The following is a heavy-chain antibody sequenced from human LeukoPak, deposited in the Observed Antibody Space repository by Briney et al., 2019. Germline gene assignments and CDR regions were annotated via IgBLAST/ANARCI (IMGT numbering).Heavy chain of an antibody. J-gene: IGHJ5*02. CDR3: ARGVGYCSSTSCRGGWFDP. D-gene: IGHD2-2*01. CDR1: GGSFSGYY. V-gene: IGHV4-34*01. CDR2: INHSGST. Sequence: PSETLSLTCAVYGGSFSGYYWSWIRQPPGKGLEWIGEINHSGSTNYNPSLKSRVTISVDTSKNQFSLKLSSVTAADTAEYYCARGVGYCSSTSCRGGWFDPWGQGTLVTVSS.